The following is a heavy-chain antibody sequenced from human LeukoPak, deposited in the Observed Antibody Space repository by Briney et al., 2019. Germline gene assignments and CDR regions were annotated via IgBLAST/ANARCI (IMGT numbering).Heavy chain of an antibody. CDR1: GGSISSSSYY. CDR3: ANLYCRGGSCYLDY. V-gene: IGHV4-39*01. D-gene: IGHD2-15*01. Sequence: SETLSLTCTVSGGSISSSSYYWGWIRQPPGKGLEWIGSIYYCGSTYYNPSLKSRVTISVDTSKNQFSLKLSSVTAADTAVYYCANLYCRGGSCYLDYWGQGTLVTVSS. J-gene: IGHJ4*02. CDR2: IYYCGST.